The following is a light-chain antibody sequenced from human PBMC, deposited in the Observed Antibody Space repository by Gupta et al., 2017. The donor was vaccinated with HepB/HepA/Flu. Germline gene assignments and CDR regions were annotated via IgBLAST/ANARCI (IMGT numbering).Light chain of an antibody. J-gene: IGKJ1*01. CDR3: QQDGSSPWT. CDR2: GAS. CDR1: QSVSSSY. V-gene: IGKV3-20*01. Sequence: EIVLTQSPGTLSWSPGEGATLSCRATQSVSSSYLAWYHQRPGQAPRLLIYGASSRATGISDRFSGSGSGTDFTLTISRLEPDDSAMYYCQQDGSSPWTFGQGTKVEIK.